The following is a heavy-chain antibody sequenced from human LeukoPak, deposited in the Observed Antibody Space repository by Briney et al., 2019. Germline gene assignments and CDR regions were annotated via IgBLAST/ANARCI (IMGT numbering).Heavy chain of an antibody. CDR1: GFTFSSYA. D-gene: IGHD1-1*01. Sequence: GGSLRLSCAASGFTFSSYAMSWVRQAPGKGLEWVSSISSSSSYIYYADSVRGRFTISRDNAKNSLYLQMNSLRAEDTAFYYCARGIDDGDNWFDPWGQGTLVTVSS. CDR3: ARGIDDGDNWFDP. CDR2: ISSSSSYI. J-gene: IGHJ5*02. V-gene: IGHV3-21*04.